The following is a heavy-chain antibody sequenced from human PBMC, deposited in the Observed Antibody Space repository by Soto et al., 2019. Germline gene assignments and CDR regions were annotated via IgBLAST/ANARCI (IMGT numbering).Heavy chain of an antibody. Sequence: ASVKVSCKASGGTFSSYAISWVRQAPGQGLEWMGWINPNSGGTNYAQKFQGWVTMTRDTSISSAYMELSRLRSDDTAVYYCAREQGPFDHYGMDVWGQGTTVTVSS. CDR3: AREQGPFDHYGMDV. D-gene: IGHD3-9*01. V-gene: IGHV1-2*04. CDR1: GGTFSSYA. J-gene: IGHJ6*02. CDR2: INPNSGGT.